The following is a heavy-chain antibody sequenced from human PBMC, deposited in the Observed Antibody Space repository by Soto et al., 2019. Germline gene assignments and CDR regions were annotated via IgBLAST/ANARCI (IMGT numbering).Heavy chain of an antibody. CDR1: AFTFSDAW. CDR3: ATPSIHLWSRYHNYYYGMDV. J-gene: IGHJ6*02. V-gene: IGHV3-15*01. CDR2: IKSKTDGGTT. D-gene: IGHD5-18*01. Sequence: EVQLVESGGGLVKPGGSLRLSCAASAFTFSDAWMSWVRQAPGKGLEWVARIKSKTDGGTTDYAAPVQGRFTISRDDSKNTLYLQMNGLKTEDTAVYYCATPSIHLWSRYHNYYYGMDVWGQGTTVTVSS.